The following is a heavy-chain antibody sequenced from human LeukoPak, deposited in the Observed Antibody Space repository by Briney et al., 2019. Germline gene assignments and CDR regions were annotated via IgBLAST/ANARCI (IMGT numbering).Heavy chain of an antibody. CDR3: ARDLIQLWSPNSDFDY. CDR2: INPNSGGT. Sequence: ASVKVSCKASGYTFTGYYMHWVRQAPGQGLEWMGWINPNSGGTSYAQKFQGRVTMTRDTSISTAYMELSRLRSDDTAVYYCARDLIQLWSPNSDFDYWGQGTLVTVSS. CDR1: GYTFTGYY. D-gene: IGHD5-18*01. V-gene: IGHV1-2*02. J-gene: IGHJ4*02.